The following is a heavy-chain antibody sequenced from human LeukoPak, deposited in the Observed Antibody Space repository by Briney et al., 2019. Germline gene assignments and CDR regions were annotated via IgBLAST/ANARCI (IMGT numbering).Heavy chain of an antibody. Sequence: GGSLRLSCAASGFTFSSYGMHWVRQAPGKGLEWVAFIRYSGNNVYYAASVKGRFTISRDNSKNTLYLQMNSLRAEDTAVYYCARVYYYDSSGYRATRRDYYYMDVWGKGTTVTISS. J-gene: IGHJ6*03. CDR2: IRYSGNNV. D-gene: IGHD3-22*01. CDR1: GFTFSSYG. CDR3: ARVYYYDSSGYRATRRDYYYMDV. V-gene: IGHV3-30*02.